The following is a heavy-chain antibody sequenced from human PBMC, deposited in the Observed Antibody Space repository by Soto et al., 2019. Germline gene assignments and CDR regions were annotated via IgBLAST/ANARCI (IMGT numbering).Heavy chain of an antibody. CDR3: ARVFSSYSSGWYNAFEI. V-gene: IGHV3-33*01. J-gene: IGHJ3*02. Sequence: QVQLVESGGGVVQPGRSLRLSCAASGFTFSSYGMHWVRQAPGKGLEWVAVIWYDGSNKYYADSVKGRFTISRDNSKNTLYLKMNSLRAEDTAVYYCARVFSSYSSGWYNAFEIWGQGTMVTVSS. CDR2: IWYDGSNK. CDR1: GFTFSSYG. D-gene: IGHD6-19*01.